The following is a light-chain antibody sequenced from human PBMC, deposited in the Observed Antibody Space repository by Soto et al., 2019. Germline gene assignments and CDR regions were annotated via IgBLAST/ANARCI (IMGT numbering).Light chain of an antibody. CDR1: QSVGSY. CDR3: QQYGSSPPT. CDR2: GAS. V-gene: IGKV3-20*01. J-gene: IGKJ1*01. Sequence: EIVLTQSPATLSLSPGERATLSCRASQSVGSYLAWYQHKPGQAPRLLIYGASSRATGIPDRFSGSGSGTDFTLTISRLEPEDFAVYYCQQYGSSPPTFGQGTKVDIK.